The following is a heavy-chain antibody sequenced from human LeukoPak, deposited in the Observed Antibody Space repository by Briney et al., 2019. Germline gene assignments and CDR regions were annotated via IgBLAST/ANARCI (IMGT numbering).Heavy chain of an antibody. CDR1: GFTFSAYA. Sequence: PGGSLRLSCAASGFTFSAYAMHWVRQTPGKGLEWVAVISFDGSDKYYADSVKGRFTISRDNSKNTLYLQMNSLRFEDTAVYYCARDQPGTYTLSSTWGQGTLVTVSS. V-gene: IGHV3-30-3*01. CDR3: ARDQPGTYTLSST. D-gene: IGHD6-19*01. CDR2: ISFDGSDK. J-gene: IGHJ5*02.